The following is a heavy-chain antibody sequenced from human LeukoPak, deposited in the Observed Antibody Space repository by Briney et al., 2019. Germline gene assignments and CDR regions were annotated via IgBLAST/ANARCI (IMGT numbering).Heavy chain of an antibody. CDR2: MYTSEST. V-gene: IGHV4-4*09. CDR3: ARRHDSSGYYYFDY. D-gene: IGHD3-22*01. CDR1: GGSISSYY. J-gene: IGHJ4*02. Sequence: SETLSLTCTVSGGSISSYYWSWIRQPPGKGLEWIGYMYTSESTNYNPSLKSRVTISVDTSKNQFSLTLSSVTAADTAVYYCARRHDSSGYYYFDYWGQGTLVTVSA.